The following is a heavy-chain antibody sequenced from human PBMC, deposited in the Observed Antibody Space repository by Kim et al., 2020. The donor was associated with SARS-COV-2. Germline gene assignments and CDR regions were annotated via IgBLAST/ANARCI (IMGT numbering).Heavy chain of an antibody. V-gene: IGHV3-43*01. CDR1: GFTFDDYT. CDR2: ISWNGGTT. CDR3: ATDFRPRTTYAGMDV. D-gene: IGHD1-7*01. Sequence: GGSLRLSCAASGFTFDDYTMHWVRQTPGKGLEWVALISWNGGTTSYADSTRGRFTISRDNPQHSLYLQMNSLRAEDTAVYYCATDFRPRTTYAGMDVCG. J-gene: IGHJ6*04.